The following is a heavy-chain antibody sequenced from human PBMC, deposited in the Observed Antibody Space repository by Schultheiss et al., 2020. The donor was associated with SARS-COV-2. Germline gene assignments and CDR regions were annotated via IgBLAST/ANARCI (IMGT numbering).Heavy chain of an antibody. D-gene: IGHD3-3*01. CDR1: GFTFSSYA. CDR2: ISYDGSNK. Sequence: GGSLRLSCAASGFTFSSYAMHWVRQAPGKGLEWVAVISYDGSNKYYADSVKGRFTISRDNSKNTLYLQMNSLKTEDTAVYYCTTQAAEDFWSGQIDYWGQGTLVTVSS. CDR3: TTQAAEDFWSGQIDY. J-gene: IGHJ4*02. V-gene: IGHV3-30-3*01.